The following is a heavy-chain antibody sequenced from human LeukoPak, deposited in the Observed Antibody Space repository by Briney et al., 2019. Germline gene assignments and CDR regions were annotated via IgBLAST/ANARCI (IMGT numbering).Heavy chain of an antibody. Sequence: GGSLRLSCAASGFTFSDYSMNWVRQAPGKGLEWLSYIGLSSGARYYADSVKGRFSISSDNANNSLSLQMNSLRADDTAVYYCARDHNYAFDYWGQGILVTVSS. CDR3: ARDHNYAFDY. V-gene: IGHV3-48*04. CDR1: GFTFSDYS. J-gene: IGHJ4*02. CDR2: IGLSSGAR. D-gene: IGHD5-18*01.